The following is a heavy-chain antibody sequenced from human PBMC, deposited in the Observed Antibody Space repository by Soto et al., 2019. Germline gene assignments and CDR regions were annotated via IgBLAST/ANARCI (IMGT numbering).Heavy chain of an antibody. CDR1: GGSISGYY. V-gene: IGHV4-59*12. CDR3: SGEHLRGYSCYSWGLCY. Sequence: QVQLQESGPGLVKSSETLSLTCTVSGGSISGYYWSWIRQPPGKGLEWIGYIHYTGSTNYNPSLKSRGPISLNHAQQPFSPRLGPGTAAGTARFYLSGEHLRGYSCYSWGLCYLGQGTLVTVSS. CDR2: IHYTGST. J-gene: IGHJ4*02. D-gene: IGHD2-15*01.